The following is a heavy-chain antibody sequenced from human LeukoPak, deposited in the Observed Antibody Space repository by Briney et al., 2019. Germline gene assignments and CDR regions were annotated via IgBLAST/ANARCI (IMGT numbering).Heavy chain of an antibody. CDR2: IIPIFGTA. J-gene: IGHJ5*02. Sequence: SVKVSCKASGGAFSSYAISWVRQAPGQGLEWMGGIIPIFGTANYAQKFQGRVTITADESTSTAYMELSSLRSEDTAVYYCAGGGYCSSTSCLPDCFDPWGQGTLVTVSS. CDR1: GGAFSSYA. V-gene: IGHV1-69*13. D-gene: IGHD2-2*01. CDR3: AGGGYCSSTSCLPDCFDP.